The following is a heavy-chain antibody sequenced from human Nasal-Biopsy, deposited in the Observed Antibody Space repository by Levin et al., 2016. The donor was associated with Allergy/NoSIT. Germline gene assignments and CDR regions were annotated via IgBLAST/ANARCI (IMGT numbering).Heavy chain of an antibody. CDR1: GGSITSGPYS. Sequence: LRLSCGVSGGSITSGPYSWNWIRRPPGEAFEWLGNIYYNGGTDYSPSLRSRVTISVDRSKNLFSLKLSSVTAADTAVYYCARHTSSSAYFDSWGRGTLVTVSS. V-gene: IGHV4-30-2*01. CDR2: IYYNGGT. CDR3: ARHTSSSAYFDS. J-gene: IGHJ4*02.